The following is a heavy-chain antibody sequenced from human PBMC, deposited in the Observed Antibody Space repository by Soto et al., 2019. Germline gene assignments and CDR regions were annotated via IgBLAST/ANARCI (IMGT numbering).Heavy chain of an antibody. CDR3: AREKDCNSASCYRGHFDY. CDR1: GFTFSTYA. J-gene: IGHJ4*02. D-gene: IGHD2-2*01. Sequence: SLRLSCAASGFTFSTYAMHWVRQAPGKGLEWVAAIWYDGSNKYYADSVKGQFIISRDNSKNTLYLQMNSLRAEDTAVYYCAREKDCNSASCYRGHFDYWGQGTLVTVSS. V-gene: IGHV3-33*01. CDR2: IWYDGSNK.